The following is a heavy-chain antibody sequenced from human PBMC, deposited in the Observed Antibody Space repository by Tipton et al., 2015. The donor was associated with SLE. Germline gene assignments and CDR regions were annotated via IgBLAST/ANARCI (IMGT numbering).Heavy chain of an antibody. V-gene: IGHV3-74*01. Sequence: SLRLSCEASGFNFASYWMHWVRQAPGKGLVWVSRISLDGSSASYADSVKGRFTISRDNSKNTLYLQMNSLRAEDTAVYYCAKGLRFLEWLLSDAFDIWGQGTMVTVAS. CDR2: ISLDGSSA. J-gene: IGHJ3*02. CDR1: GFNFASYW. CDR3: AKGLRFLEWLLSDAFDI. D-gene: IGHD3-3*01.